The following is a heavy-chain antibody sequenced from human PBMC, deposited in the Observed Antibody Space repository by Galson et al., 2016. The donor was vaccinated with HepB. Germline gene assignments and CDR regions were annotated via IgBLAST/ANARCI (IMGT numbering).Heavy chain of an antibody. CDR1: GASFSAYS. Sequence: SETLSLTCGVYGASFSAYSWGWIRQPPGKGLEWIGKIDHSGSANYNPSLKSRVTISLDTSKNQFSLRLSSVTAADTAVYYCASDGESSFDYWGQGTLSSSPQ. D-gene: IGHD3-10*01. CDR3: ASDGESSFDY. V-gene: IGHV4-34*01. CDR2: IDHSGSA. J-gene: IGHJ4*02.